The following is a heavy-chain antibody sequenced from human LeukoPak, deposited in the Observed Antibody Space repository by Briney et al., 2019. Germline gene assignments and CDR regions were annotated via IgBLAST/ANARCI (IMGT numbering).Heavy chain of an antibody. V-gene: IGHV4-39*01. D-gene: IGHD6-13*01. J-gene: IGHJ4*02. CDR3: ARLNRFIAAAGVFIDY. Sequence: PSETLSLACTVSGGSISSSSYYWGWIRQPPGKGLEWIGSIYYSGSTYYNPSLKSRVPISVDTSKNQFSLKLSSVTAADTAVYYCARLNRFIAAAGVFIDYWGQGTLVTVSS. CDR1: GGSISSSSYY. CDR2: IYYSGST.